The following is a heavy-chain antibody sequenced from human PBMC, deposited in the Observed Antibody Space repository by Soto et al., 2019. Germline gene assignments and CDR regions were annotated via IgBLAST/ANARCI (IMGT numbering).Heavy chain of an antibody. Sequence: PSQTLSLTCDISGDSVSTGSATWNLIRQSPSRGLEWLGRTYYRSKWYYDYAVSVRSRISINPDTSKNQFSLQLNSVTPEDTAVYYCVRLVGNSWLDYWGPGTLVTVSS. CDR2: TYYRSKWYY. CDR1: GDSVSTGSAT. D-gene: IGHD6-13*01. J-gene: IGHJ4*02. CDR3: VRLVGNSWLDY. V-gene: IGHV6-1*01.